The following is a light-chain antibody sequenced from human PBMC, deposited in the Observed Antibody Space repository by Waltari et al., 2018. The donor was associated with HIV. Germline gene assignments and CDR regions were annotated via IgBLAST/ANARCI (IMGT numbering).Light chain of an antibody. CDR1: SSNIGSNT. CDR3: AAWDDSLNGPV. CDR2: SNN. J-gene: IGLJ2*01. Sequence: QSVLTQPPSASGTPGQRFTISCSGSSSNIGSNTVNWYQQLPGTAPKLLIYSNNQRPSGVPDRFSCSKSGTSASLAISGLQSEDEADYYCAAWDDSLNGPVFGGGTKLTVL. V-gene: IGLV1-44*01.